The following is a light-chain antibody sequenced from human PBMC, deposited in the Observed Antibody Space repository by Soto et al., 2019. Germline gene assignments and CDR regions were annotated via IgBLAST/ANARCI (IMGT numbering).Light chain of an antibody. CDR3: QQYYSTPPT. Sequence: DIVMTQSPDSLAVSLGERATINCXXXXSVLYSSNXXXXLAWYQQKPGQPPKLLIYWASTRESGVPDRFSGSGSGTDFTLTISSLQAEDVAVYYCQQYYSTPPTFGQGTKLEIK. CDR1: XSVLYSSNXXXX. CDR2: WAS. V-gene: IGKV4-1*01. J-gene: IGKJ2*01.